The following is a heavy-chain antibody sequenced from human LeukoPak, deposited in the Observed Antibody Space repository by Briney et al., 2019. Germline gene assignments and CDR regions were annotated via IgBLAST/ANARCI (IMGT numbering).Heavy chain of an antibody. J-gene: IGHJ4*02. CDR2: IKSKTDGGTT. D-gene: IGHD5-18*01. Sequence: GGSLRLSCAASGFTFSNAWMNWVRQAPGKGLEWVGRIKSKTDGGTTDYAAPVKGRFTISRDDSRNTLYLQMNSLKTEDTAVYYCTTPRGGYGSHDYWGQGTLVTVSS. V-gene: IGHV3-15*07. CDR3: TTPRGGYGSHDY. CDR1: GFTFSNAW.